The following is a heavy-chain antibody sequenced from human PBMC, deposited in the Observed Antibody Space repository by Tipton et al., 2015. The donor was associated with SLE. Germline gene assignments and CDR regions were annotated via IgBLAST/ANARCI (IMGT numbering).Heavy chain of an antibody. D-gene: IGHD3-3*01. Sequence: TLSLTCTVSGGSISSYYWSWIRQPPGKGLEWIGYIYYSGSTNYNPSLKSRVTISVDTSKNQFSLKLSSVTAADTAVYYCRVVSDVSFDYWGQGTLVTVSS. CDR1: GGSISSYY. CDR2: IYYSGST. CDR3: RVVSDVSFDY. J-gene: IGHJ4*02. V-gene: IGHV4-59*08.